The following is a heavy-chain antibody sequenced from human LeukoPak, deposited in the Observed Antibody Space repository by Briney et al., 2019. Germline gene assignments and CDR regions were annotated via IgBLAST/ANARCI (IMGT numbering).Heavy chain of an antibody. V-gene: IGHV1-46*02. CDR2: ISPSGGST. CDR1: GYTFNSYY. CDR3: ARGGSGSPRAYFDY. D-gene: IGHD3-10*01. Sequence: ASVKVSYKASGYTFNSYYMHWVRQAPGQGLEWMGIISPSGGSTTYAQKFQGRVTMTRDTSTSTVYMEVSSLRSEDTAVYYCARGGSGSPRAYFDYWGQGTLVTVSS. J-gene: IGHJ4*02.